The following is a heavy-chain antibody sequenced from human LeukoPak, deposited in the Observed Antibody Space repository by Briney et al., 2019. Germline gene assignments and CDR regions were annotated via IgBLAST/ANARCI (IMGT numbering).Heavy chain of an antibody. CDR3: AGGAGVYYYGMDV. J-gene: IGHJ6*02. V-gene: IGHV3-23*01. CDR1: GFTFSNYG. CDR2: ISGGGSAT. Sequence: GGSLRLSCAASGFTFSNYGLSWVRQAPGKGLEWVSAISGGGSATYYADSVKGRFTISRDNSKNTLSLQMNTLRVDDTAVYYCAGGAGVYYYGMDVWGQGTSVTVSS.